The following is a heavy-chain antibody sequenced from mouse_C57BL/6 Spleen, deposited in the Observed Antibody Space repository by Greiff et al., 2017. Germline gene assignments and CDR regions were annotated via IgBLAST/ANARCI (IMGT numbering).Heavy chain of an antibody. V-gene: IGHV1-26*01. CDR1: GYTFTDYY. CDR3: ARDYGSRDY. J-gene: IGHJ2*01. Sequence: EVQLQQSGPALVKPGASVKISCKASGYTFTDYYMNWVKQSHGKSLEWIGDINPNNGGTSYNQKFKGKATLTVDKSSSTAYMELRSLTSEDSAVYYCARDYGSRDYWGQGTTLTVSS. D-gene: IGHD1-1*01. CDR2: INPNNGGT.